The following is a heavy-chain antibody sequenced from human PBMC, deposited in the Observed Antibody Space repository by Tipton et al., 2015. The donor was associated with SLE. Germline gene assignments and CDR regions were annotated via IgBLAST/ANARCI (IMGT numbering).Heavy chain of an antibody. J-gene: IGHJ4*02. D-gene: IGHD1-1*01. CDR2: IYHSGST. CDR3: ARREVTTFDY. CDR1: GYSISSGYY. Sequence: TLSLTCAVSGYSISSGYYWGWIRQPPGKGLEWIGSIYHSGSTYYNPSLKSRVTISVDTSKNQFSLKLSSVTAADTAVYYCARREVTTFDYWGQGTLVTVSS. V-gene: IGHV4-38-2*01.